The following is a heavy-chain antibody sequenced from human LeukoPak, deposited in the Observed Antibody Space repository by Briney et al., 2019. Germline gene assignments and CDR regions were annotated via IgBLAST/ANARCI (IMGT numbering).Heavy chain of an antibody. D-gene: IGHD3-22*01. J-gene: IGHJ3*02. CDR2: IIPIFGTA. CDR1: GGTFGSYA. Sequence: SVKVSCKASGGTFGSYAISWVRQAPGQGLEWMGGIIPIFGTANYAQKFKGRVTITTDESTSTAYMELSSLRSEDTAVYYCARDGVVRDYDSSGYYDAFDIWGQGTMVTVSS. V-gene: IGHV1-69*05. CDR3: ARDGVVRDYDSSGYYDAFDI.